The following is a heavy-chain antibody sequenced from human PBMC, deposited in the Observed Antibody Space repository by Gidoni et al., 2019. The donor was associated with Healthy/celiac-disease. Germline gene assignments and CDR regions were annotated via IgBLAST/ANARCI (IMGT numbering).Heavy chain of an antibody. J-gene: IGHJ4*02. CDR2: IHPSGGST. CDR1: GYTFTSYY. V-gene: IGHV1-46*01. D-gene: IGHD1-26*01. CDR3: ARDLISTGGSYSY. Sequence: QVQLVQSGAEVKKPGASVKVSCKASGYTFTSYYMNWVRQAPGQGLEWMGIIHPSGGSTSYAQKFQGRVTMTRDTSTSTVYMELSSLRSEDTAVYYCARDLISTGGSYSYWGQGTLVTVSS.